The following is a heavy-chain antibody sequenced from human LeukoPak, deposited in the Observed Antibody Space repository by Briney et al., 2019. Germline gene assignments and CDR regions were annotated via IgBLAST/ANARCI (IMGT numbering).Heavy chain of an antibody. J-gene: IGHJ4*02. CDR3: ARDSGGNLFDL. CDR2: ISSDQRNK. D-gene: IGHD2-15*01. V-gene: IGHV3-30*09. CDR1: GFTFSGFT. Sequence: GGSLRLSCTASGFTFSGFTFHWVRQPPGGGLEWVALISSDQRNKFYGDSVKGRFAISRDNANNILYLHLNRLRGDDTALYYCARDSGGNLFDLWGQGTPVAVSS.